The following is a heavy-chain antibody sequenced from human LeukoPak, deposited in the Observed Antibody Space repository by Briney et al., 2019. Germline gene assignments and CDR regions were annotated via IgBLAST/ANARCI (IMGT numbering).Heavy chain of an antibody. Sequence: SSETLSLTCTVSSGSISSHYWSWIRQPPGKGLEWVAYIYDSGTTNSNPSLTSRVTISVDTSKNQFSLRLTSVTAADTAVYYCARDGPPSDAFDIWGQGTMVTVSS. J-gene: IGHJ3*02. CDR2: IYDSGTT. V-gene: IGHV4-59*11. CDR3: ARDGPPSDAFDI. CDR1: SGSISSHY.